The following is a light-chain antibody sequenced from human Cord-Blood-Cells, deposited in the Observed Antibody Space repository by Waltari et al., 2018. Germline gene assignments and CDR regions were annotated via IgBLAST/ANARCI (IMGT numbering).Light chain of an antibody. Sequence: QSALTQPPSASGSPGQSVTISCTGTSSDVGGYNYVSWYQQHPGKAPKLMIYEVSKRPSGVPDRFSGSKAGNTASRTVSGLQAEDEADYYCSSYAGSNNVGFGGGTKLTVL. V-gene: IGLV2-8*01. CDR3: SSYAGSNNVG. J-gene: IGLJ3*02. CDR2: EVS. CDR1: SSDVGGYNY.